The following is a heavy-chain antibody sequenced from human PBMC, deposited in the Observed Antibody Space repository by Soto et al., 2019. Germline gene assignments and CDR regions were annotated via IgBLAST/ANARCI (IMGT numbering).Heavy chain of an antibody. J-gene: IGHJ4*02. V-gene: IGHV3-30*03. CDR3: ARAYYFGSGTSYPLYY. Sequence: SLRLSCAASGFTFSNYGVHWVRQAPGKGLEWVAVISDDGVSKYYAGSVQGRFTISRDNSESAVFLQMNSLRPDDTALYFCARAYYFGSGTSYPLYYWGQGTQVTVSS. CDR1: GFTFSNYG. CDR2: ISDDGVSK. D-gene: IGHD3-10*01.